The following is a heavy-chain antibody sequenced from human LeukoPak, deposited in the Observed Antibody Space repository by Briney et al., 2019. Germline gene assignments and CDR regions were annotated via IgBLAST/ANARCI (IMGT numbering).Heavy chain of an antibody. CDR2: IYTSGST. D-gene: IGHD3-3*01. Sequence: PSQTLSLTCTVSGGSISSGSYYWSWIRQPAGKGLEWIGRIYTSGSTNYNPSLKSRVTISVDTSKNQFSLKLSSVTAADTAVYYCAVEYFWSGYRPSYFDYWGQGTLVTVSS. CDR1: GGSISSGSYY. J-gene: IGHJ4*02. CDR3: AVEYFWSGYRPSYFDY. V-gene: IGHV4-61*02.